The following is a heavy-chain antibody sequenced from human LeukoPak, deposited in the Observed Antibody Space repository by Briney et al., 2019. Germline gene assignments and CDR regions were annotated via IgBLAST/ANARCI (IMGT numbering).Heavy chain of an antibody. J-gene: IGHJ3*02. CDR3: ARLTALAGHRGAFDI. CDR2: IYYNGNT. CDR1: GGSIGGHTFY. Sequence: SETLSLTCSVSGGSIGGHTFYWDWIRQPPGKGLEWIATIYYNGNTFYNPSLKSRVAISIDMSKSQFSLHLSSVSAADTAVYYCARLTALAGHRGAFDIWGPGTMVTVSS. D-gene: IGHD6-19*01. V-gene: IGHV4-39*01.